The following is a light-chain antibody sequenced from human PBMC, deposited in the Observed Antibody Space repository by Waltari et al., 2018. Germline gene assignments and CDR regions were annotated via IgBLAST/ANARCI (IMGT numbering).Light chain of an antibody. CDR1: QSVSSY. CDR2: DTS. J-gene: IGKJ4*01. CDR3: HQRGSWPLT. V-gene: IGKV3-11*01. Sequence: EIVLTQSPATLSLSPGERATFSCWASQSVSSYVAWFQQKPGQAPRLLIYDTSYRAAGVPARVRGSGSGTDFTLTITRLEPEDFAVYYCHQRGSWPLTFGGGTKVEIK.